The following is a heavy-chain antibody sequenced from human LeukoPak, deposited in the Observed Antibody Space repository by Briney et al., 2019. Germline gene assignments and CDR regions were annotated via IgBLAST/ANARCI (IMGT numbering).Heavy chain of an antibody. V-gene: IGHV4-34*01. CDR2: INHSGST. CDR1: GGSLSGYY. CDR3: ARGGGRYSSTWYRLDY. J-gene: IGHJ4*02. D-gene: IGHD6-13*01. Sequence: SETLSLTCAVYGGSLSGYYWSWIRQPPGKGLEWIGEINHSGSTNYNPSLKSRVTISVDTSKNQFSLKLSSVTAADTAVYYCARGGGRYSSTWYRLDYWGQGTLVTVSP.